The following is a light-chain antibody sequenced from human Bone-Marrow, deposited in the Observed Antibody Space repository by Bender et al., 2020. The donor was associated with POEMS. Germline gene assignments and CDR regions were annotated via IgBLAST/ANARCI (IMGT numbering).Light chain of an antibody. CDR1: SSNTGSGYD. V-gene: IGLV1-40*01. Sequence: QSVLTQPPSVSGAPGQRVTISCTGSSSNTGSGYDINWYQQHPGKAPKLIIYDVIKRPSGVSNRFSGSQSGNTASLTISGLQSEDEADYYCQSYDNSLGGWVFGGGTKLTVL. CDR2: DVI. J-gene: IGLJ3*02. CDR3: QSYDNSLGGWV.